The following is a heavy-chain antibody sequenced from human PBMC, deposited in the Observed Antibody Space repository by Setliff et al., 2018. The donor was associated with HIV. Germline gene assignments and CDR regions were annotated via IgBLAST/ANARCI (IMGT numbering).Heavy chain of an antibody. J-gene: IGHJ4*02. D-gene: IGHD1-20*01. Sequence: GESLTISCATSGFTLSTYGMHWVRQAPGKGLEWVARVHYNGNDKFYVDSVKGRFTISRDNSENTLYLQMDGLRAEGTAVYYCAKDKGGYNWNYFDYWGPGTQVTVSS. CDR2: VHYNGNDK. V-gene: IGHV3-30*02. CDR3: AKDKGGYNWNYFDY. CDR1: GFTLSTYG.